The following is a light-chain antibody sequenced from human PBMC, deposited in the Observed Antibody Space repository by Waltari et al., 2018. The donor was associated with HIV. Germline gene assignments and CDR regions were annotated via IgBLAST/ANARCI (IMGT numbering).Light chain of an antibody. CDR1: QDISNY. CDR2: AAS. V-gene: IGKV1-27*01. J-gene: IGKJ4*01. CDR3: QKYNSAPLT. Sequence: DVHMTQSPSSLSASAGDRVTITCRANQDISNYLAWYQQKAGKPPKLLIYAASTLQSGVPSRFSGSGSGTDFSLTVSSLQPEDVATYYCQKYNSAPLTFGGGTKVEIK.